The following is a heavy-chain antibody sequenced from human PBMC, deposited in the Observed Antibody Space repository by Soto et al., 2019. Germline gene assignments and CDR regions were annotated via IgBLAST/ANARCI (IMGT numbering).Heavy chain of an antibody. J-gene: IGHJ4*02. V-gene: IGHV3-30*18. CDR2: ISYDGSNK. CDR3: ANFGGWSS. CDR1: GFTFSSYG. D-gene: IGHD6-19*01. Sequence: QVQLVESGGGVVQPGRSLRLSCAASGFTFSSYGMHWVRQAPGKGLEWVAVISYDGSNKYYADSVKSRFTISRDNSKNTLYLQMNSLRAEDTAVYYCANFGGWSSWGQGTLVTVSS.